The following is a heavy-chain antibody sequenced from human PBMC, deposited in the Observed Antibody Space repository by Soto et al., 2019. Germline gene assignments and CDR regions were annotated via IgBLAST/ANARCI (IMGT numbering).Heavy chain of an antibody. CDR1: GFTFSSYG. CDR3: ANGGEEHGPPVKYDYVWGSYRFMPPGYGMDV. D-gene: IGHD3-16*02. CDR2: ISYDGSNK. Sequence: GGSLRLSCAASGFTFSSYGMHWVRQAPGKGLEWVAVISYDGSNKYYADSVKGRFTISRDNSKNTLYLQMNSLRAEDTAVYYCANGGEEHGPPVKYDYVWGSYRFMPPGYGMDVWGQGTTVTVSS. V-gene: IGHV3-30*18. J-gene: IGHJ6*02.